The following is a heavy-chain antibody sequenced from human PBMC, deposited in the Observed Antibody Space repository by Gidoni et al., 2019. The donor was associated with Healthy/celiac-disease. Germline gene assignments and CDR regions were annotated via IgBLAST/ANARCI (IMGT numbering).Heavy chain of an antibody. J-gene: IGHJ4*02. CDR2: IYYSGST. CDR3: ARVEYFDRTGWGYFDY. Sequence: QVQLQESGPGLVKPSETLSLTCTVSGGSISSYYWSWIRQPPGKGLEWIGYIYYSGSTNYNPSLKSRVTISVDTSKNQFSLKLSSVTAADTAVYYCARVEYFDRTGWGYFDYWGQGTLVTVSS. V-gene: IGHV4-59*01. D-gene: IGHD3-9*01. CDR1: GGSISSYY.